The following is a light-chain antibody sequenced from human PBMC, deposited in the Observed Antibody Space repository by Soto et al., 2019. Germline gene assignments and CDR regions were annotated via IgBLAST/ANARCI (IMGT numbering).Light chain of an antibody. CDR2: SAS. Sequence: DIQLTQSPSFLSASVGDRVTMTCRASLGISGYLAWYQQKPGKVPRLLIYSASSSQSGVPSRFSGSGSGTEFTLTISSLQPEDFASYYCQQLDRYPFTFGGGTKVEI. CDR3: QQLDRYPFT. CDR1: LGISGY. V-gene: IGKV1-9*01. J-gene: IGKJ4*01.